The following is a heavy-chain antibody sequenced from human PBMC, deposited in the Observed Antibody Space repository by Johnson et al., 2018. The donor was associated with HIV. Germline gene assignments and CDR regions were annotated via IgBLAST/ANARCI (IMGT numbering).Heavy chain of an antibody. J-gene: IGHJ3*02. Sequence: VQLVESGGGVVQPGRSLRLSCAASGFTFSSYGMHWVRQAPGKGLEWVAVIWYDGGNKYYADSVKGRFTVSRDNSKNTLYLQMNSLRAEDTALYYCARGDYYDSSGDYIDAFDIWGQGTMVTVSS. CDR1: GFTFSSYG. D-gene: IGHD3-22*01. V-gene: IGHV3-33*08. CDR2: IWYDGGNK. CDR3: ARGDYYDSSGDYIDAFDI.